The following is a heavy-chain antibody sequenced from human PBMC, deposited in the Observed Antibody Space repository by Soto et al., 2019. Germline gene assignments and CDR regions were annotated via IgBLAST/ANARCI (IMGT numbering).Heavy chain of an antibody. CDR3: ARSGSRRSYSSSWKAHFDY. CDR1: GASIRSGAY. CDR2: IYYSGST. D-gene: IGHD6-13*01. Sequence: SETLSLTCTVSGASIRSGAYWGWIRQPPGKGLEWIGYIYYSGSTNYNPSLKSRVTISVDTSKNQFSLKLSSVTAADTAVYYCARSGSRRSYSSSWKAHFDYWGQGTLVTVSS. V-gene: IGHV4-61*08. J-gene: IGHJ4*02.